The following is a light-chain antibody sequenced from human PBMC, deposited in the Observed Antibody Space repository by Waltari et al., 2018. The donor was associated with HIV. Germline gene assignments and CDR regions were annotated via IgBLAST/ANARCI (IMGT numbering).Light chain of an antibody. CDR2: EVN. CDR3: CSYAGSSNVV. Sequence: QSALTQSASVSGSPGQSIPISCTGHSPTIGSYNLFSWYQQHPGKAPKVIIYEVNKRPSGVSNRFSGSTSGSTASLTISGLQAEDEADYYCCSYAGSSNVVFGGGTKLTVL. V-gene: IGLV2-23*02. J-gene: IGLJ2*01. CDR1: SPTIGSYNL.